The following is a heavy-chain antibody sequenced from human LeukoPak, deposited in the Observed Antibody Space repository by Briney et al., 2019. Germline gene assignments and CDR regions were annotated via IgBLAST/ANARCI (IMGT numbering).Heavy chain of an antibody. CDR1: GLTFDDYA. V-gene: IGHV3-9*01. CDR2: ISWNSGSI. CDR3: AKDIEAAEEMATIDY. Sequence: PGGSLRLSCAASGLTFDDYAMHWVRQAPGKGMEWVSGISWNSGSIGYADSVKGRFTISRDNAKNSLYLQMNSLRAEDTALYYCAKDIEAAEEMATIDYWGQGTLVTVSS. J-gene: IGHJ4*02. D-gene: IGHD5-24*01.